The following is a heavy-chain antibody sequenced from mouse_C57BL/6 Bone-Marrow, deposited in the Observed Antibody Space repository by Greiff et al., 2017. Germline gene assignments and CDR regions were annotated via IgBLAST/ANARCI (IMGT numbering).Heavy chain of an antibody. CDR2: ISSGGSYT. CDR3: ASRRDDGYWAPFAY. J-gene: IGHJ3*01. V-gene: IGHV5-6*01. CDR1: GFTFSSYG. Sequence: EVHLVESGGDLVKPGGSLKLSCAASGFTFSSYGMSWVRQTPDKRLEWVATISSGGSYTYYPDSVKGRFTISRDNAKNTLYLQMSSLKSEATAMYYCASRRDDGYWAPFAYWGQGTLVTVSA. D-gene: IGHD2-3*01.